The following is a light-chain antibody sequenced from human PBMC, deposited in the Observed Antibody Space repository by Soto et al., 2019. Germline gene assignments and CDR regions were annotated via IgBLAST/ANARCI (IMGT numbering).Light chain of an antibody. CDR2: AAS. Sequence: IQLTQSPSSLSASVGDRVTITCRTSQNVNRYLNCYQEQPGKAPKLLIYAASILQSGVPSRFSGSGSGTDFTLAISSLQHEDFKTYYCQQSYGIPQTFGPGTTVEIK. CDR3: QQSYGIPQT. CDR1: QNVNRY. V-gene: IGKV1-39*01. J-gene: IGKJ1*01.